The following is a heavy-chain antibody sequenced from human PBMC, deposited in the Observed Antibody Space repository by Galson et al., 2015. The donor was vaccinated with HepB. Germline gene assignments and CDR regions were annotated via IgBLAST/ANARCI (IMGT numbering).Heavy chain of an antibody. V-gene: IGHV3-23*01. Sequence: SLRLSCAASGFTFSNYAMSWVRQAPGKGLEWVSVISGSGGSTYYADSVKGRFTLSRDNSKNTLYLQMNSLRAEDTAVYYCAKGGDSSGRYYYYYYMDVWGKGTTVTVSS. CDR3: AKGGDSSGRYYYYYYMDV. D-gene: IGHD3-22*01. J-gene: IGHJ6*03. CDR1: GFTFSNYA. CDR2: ISGSGGST.